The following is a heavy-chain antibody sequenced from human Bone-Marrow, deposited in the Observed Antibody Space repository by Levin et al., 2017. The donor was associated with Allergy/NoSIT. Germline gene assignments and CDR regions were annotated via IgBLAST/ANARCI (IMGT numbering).Heavy chain of an antibody. Sequence: GGSLRLSCTASGFTFDSYNMNWIRQAPGKGLEWVSSIDSSSSYIYYADSVMGRFTISRDNAKNSLHLHMNSLRADDTAVYYCARDEEGCNGGNCYSGGSFDFWGLGTRVTVSS. V-gene: IGHV3-21*01. CDR3: ARDEEGCNGGNCYSGGSFDF. CDR2: IDSSSSYI. D-gene: IGHD2-15*01. J-gene: IGHJ4*02. CDR1: GFTFDSYN.